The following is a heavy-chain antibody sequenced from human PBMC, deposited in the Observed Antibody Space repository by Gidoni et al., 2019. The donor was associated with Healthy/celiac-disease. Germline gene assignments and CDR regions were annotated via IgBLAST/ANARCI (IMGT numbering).Heavy chain of an antibody. CDR3: AKDHSQSETPFDY. D-gene: IGHD2-15*01. CDR1: GFTFSSYA. J-gene: IGHJ4*02. V-gene: IGHV3-23*01. CDR2: ISGSGGST. Sequence: EVQLLDSGGGLVQPGGSLRLPCEASGFTFSSYAMSWVRQAPGKGLEWVSAISGSGGSTYYADSVKGRFTISRDNSKNTLYLQMNSLRAEDTAVYYCAKDHSQSETPFDYWGQGTLVTVSS.